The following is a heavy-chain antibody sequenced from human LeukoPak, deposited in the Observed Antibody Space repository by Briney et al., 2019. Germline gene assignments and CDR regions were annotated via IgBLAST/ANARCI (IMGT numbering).Heavy chain of an antibody. CDR3: ARDKKVVVAATVFDF. V-gene: IGHV3-21*01. D-gene: IGHD2-15*01. CDR1: GFTFSSYS. CDR2: ISSSSSYI. Sequence: GGSLRLSCAASGFTFSSYSMNWVRQAPGKGLEWVSSISSSSSYIYYADSVKGRFTISRDNAKNSLYLQMNSLRAEDTAAYYCARDKKVVVAATVFDFWGQGTLVTVSS. J-gene: IGHJ4*02.